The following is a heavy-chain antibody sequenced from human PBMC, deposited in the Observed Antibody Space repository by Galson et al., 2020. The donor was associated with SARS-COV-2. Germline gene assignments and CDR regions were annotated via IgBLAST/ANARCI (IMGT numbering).Heavy chain of an antibody. CDR1: GFTFSSSS. CDR3: ARVPDYYDSSGYYGNHFDY. V-gene: IGHV3-48*04. D-gene: IGHD3-22*01. CDR2: ISSSSRNI. J-gene: IGHJ4*02. Sequence: GGSLRLSCAASGFTFSSSSMSWVRQAPGKGLEWVSYISSSSRNIYYADSVKGRFTISRDNAKKSLYLQMNSLRAEDTAVYFCARVPDYYDSSGYYGNHFDYWGQGTLVTVSS.